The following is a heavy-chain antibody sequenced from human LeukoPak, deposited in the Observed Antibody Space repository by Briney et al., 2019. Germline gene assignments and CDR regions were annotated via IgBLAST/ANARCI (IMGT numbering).Heavy chain of an antibody. D-gene: IGHD3-22*01. Sequence: SETLSLTCTVSGGSISSYYWSWIRQPPGKGLEWIGYIYYSGSTNYNPSLKSRVTISVDTSKNQFSLKLSSVIAADTAVYYCARESPLYDSSGYECCVEAFDIWGQGTMVTVSS. CDR1: GGSISSYY. CDR2: IYYSGST. J-gene: IGHJ3*02. V-gene: IGHV4-59*01. CDR3: ARESPLYDSSGYECCVEAFDI.